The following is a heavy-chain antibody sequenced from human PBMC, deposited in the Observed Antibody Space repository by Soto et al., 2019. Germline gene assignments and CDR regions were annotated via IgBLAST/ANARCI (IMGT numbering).Heavy chain of an antibody. D-gene: IGHD5-18*01. CDR1: GGSFSGYY. V-gene: IGHV4-34*01. CDR2: INHSGST. Sequence: TETLSLTCAVYGGSFSGYYWSWIRQPPGKGLEWIGEINHSGSTNYNPSLKSRVTISVDTSKNQFSLKLSSVTAEDTAVYYCVIEGGYNRNWFDPWCQGILVSVS. CDR3: VIEGGYNRNWFDP. J-gene: IGHJ5*02.